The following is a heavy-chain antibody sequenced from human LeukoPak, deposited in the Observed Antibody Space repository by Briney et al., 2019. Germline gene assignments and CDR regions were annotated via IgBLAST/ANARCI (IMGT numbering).Heavy chain of an antibody. D-gene: IGHD3-22*01. CDR2: IYHTGGT. V-gene: IGHV4-38-2*02. CDR1: GYSISSGYY. Sequence: SETLSLTCTVSGYSISSGYYWGWIRQPPGKGLEWIATIYHTGGTSYNPSLKSRVSISLDTSKNQFSLNLSSVTAADTAVYYCARASSGYYFDNWGQGTLVTVSS. CDR3: ARASSGYYFDN. J-gene: IGHJ4*02.